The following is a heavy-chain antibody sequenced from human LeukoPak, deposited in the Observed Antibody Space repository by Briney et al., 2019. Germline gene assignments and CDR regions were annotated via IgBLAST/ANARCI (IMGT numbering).Heavy chain of an antibody. CDR3: AGLWFGDRPPFDY. D-gene: IGHD3-10*01. CDR2: ISGSGGST. Sequence: PGGSLRLSCAASGFTFSSYAMSWVRQAPGKGLEWVSTISGSGGSTYYADSVKGRFTISRDNSKNTLYLQMNSLRAEDTAVYYCAGLWFGDRPPFDYWGQGTLVTVSS. V-gene: IGHV3-23*01. CDR1: GFTFSSYA. J-gene: IGHJ4*02.